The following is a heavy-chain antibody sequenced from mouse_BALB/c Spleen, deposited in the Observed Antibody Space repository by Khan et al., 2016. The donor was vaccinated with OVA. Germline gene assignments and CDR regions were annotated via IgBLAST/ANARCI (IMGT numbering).Heavy chain of an antibody. J-gene: IGHJ2*01. CDR2: IYPGDGDT. D-gene: IGHD2-13*01. V-gene: IGHV1-87*01. CDR1: GYTFTSYW. Sequence: VQLQESGAELARPGASVKLSCKASGYTFTSYWMQWVKQRPGQGLEWIGAIYPGDGDTRYTQKFKGKATLTADKSSSTAYMQLSSLASEDSAVYYCARSGDSPYFDYWGQGTTLTVSS. CDR3: ARSGDSPYFDY.